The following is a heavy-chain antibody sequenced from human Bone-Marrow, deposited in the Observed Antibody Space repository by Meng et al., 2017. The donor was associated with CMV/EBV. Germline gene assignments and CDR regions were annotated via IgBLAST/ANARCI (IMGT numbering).Heavy chain of an antibody. D-gene: IGHD6-25*01. CDR2: IVPNGGVT. CDR1: GYHFTSYY. J-gene: IGHJ5*02. CDR3: AREAYDSGGFDP. Sequence: KASGYHFTSYYIQWMRQAPGQGLEWIGWIVPNGGVTNYAQKFKDRVTMTRDTSINTAYLDLTRLTSDDTAIYYCAREAYDSGGFDPWGQGTLVTVSS. V-gene: IGHV1-2*02.